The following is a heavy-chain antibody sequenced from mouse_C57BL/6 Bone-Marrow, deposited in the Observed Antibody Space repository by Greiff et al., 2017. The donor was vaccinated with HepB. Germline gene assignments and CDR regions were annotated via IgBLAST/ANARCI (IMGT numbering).Heavy chain of an antibody. CDR2: IDPSDSYT. J-gene: IGHJ3*01. D-gene: IGHD3-2*02. V-gene: IGHV1-69*01. CDR1: GYTFTSYW. Sequence: QVQLQQPGAELVMPGASVKLSCKASGYTFTSYWMHWVKQRPGQGLEWIGEIDPSDSYTNYNQKFKGKATLTVDTSSSTAYMQLSSLTSEDSAVYYCASYRQLRPSYWGQGTLVTVSA. CDR3: ASYRQLRPSY.